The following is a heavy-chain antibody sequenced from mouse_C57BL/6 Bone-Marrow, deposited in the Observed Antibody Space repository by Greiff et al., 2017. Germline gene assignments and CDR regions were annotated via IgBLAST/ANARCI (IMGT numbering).Heavy chain of an antibody. D-gene: IGHD2-3*01. CDR2: IYPGDGDT. V-gene: IGHV1-82*01. J-gene: IGHJ1*03. CDR3: AGSGGYDGDYERYFDV. CDR1: GYAFSSSW. Sequence: VQLQQSGPELVKPGASVKISCKASGYAFSSSWMNWVKQRPGKGLEWIGRIYPGDGDTNYNGKFKGKATLTADKSSSTAYMQLSSLTSADSAVYFCAGSGGYDGDYERYFDVWDRGTAITVSS.